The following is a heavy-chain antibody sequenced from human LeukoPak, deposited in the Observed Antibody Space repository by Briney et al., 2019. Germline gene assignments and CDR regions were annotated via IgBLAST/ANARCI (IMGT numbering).Heavy chain of an antibody. CDR2: IYYSGST. Sequence: PSETLSLTCTVSGGSISSGDYYWSWIRQPPGKGLEWIGYIYYSGSTNYNPSLKSRVTISVDTSKNQFSLKLSSVTAADTAVYYCARSPYCSSTSCATIDYWGQGTLVTVSS. V-gene: IGHV4-61*08. CDR3: ARSPYCSSTSCATIDY. J-gene: IGHJ4*02. D-gene: IGHD2-2*01. CDR1: GGSISSGDYY.